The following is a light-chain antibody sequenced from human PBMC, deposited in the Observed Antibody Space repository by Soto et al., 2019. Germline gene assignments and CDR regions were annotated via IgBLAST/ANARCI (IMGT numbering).Light chain of an antibody. J-gene: IGKJ1*01. V-gene: IGKV3-15*01. CDR1: QSISTN. Sequence: IVMTQSPVTMSVSPGERATLSCRASQSISTNLAWYQQKPGQAPRLLIYGASTRATGIPARFSGGGSWTDFTLTISSLQSEDFAVYYCQHYNNWPPWTFGQGTKVETK. CDR3: QHYNNWPPWT. CDR2: GAS.